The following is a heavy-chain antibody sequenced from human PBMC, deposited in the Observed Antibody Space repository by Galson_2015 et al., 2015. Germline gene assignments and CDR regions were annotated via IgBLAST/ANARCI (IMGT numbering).Heavy chain of an antibody. CDR3: ARDQGSGSSRLMYYSGMDV. CDR1: GGTFSSYA. J-gene: IGHJ6*02. CDR2: IIPIFGIA. Sequence: SVKVSCKASGGTFSSYAISWVRQAPGQGLEWMGGIIPIFGIANYAQKFQGRVTITADKSTSTAYMELSSLRSEDTAVYYCARDQGSGSSRLMYYSGMDVWGQGTTVTVSS. D-gene: IGHD1-26*01. V-gene: IGHV1-69*10.